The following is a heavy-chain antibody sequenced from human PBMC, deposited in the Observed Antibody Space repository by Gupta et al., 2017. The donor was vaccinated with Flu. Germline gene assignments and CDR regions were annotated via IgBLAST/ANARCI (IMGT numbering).Heavy chain of an antibody. CDR2: IYYSGST. V-gene: IGHV4-59*01. Sequence: QVQLQESGPGLVKPSETLSLTCPVSGGSISSYYWSWIRQPPGTGLEWIGYIYYSGSTNYNPSLKSRVTISVDTSKNQFSLKLSYVTAADTAVYYWARDASYYDSSGYYTHNYYYGMDVWGQGTTVTVSS. J-gene: IGHJ6*02. D-gene: IGHD3-22*01. CDR3: ARDASYYDSSGYYTHNYYYGMDV. CDR1: GGSISSYY.